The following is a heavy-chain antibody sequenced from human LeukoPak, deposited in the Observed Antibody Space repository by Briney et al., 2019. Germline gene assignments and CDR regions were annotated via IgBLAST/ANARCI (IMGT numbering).Heavy chain of an antibody. Sequence: ATVKITCKASGYTFTDYYIHWVRQAPGQGREWMGRINPNSGGTTYAQKFQGRGTITRETSKRTAYVELTSLRSDDTAVYYCARETPRIAVADVFWGQGTLVTVSS. CDR2: INPNSGGT. V-gene: IGHV1-2*06. CDR1: GYTFTDYY. D-gene: IGHD6-19*01. J-gene: IGHJ4*02. CDR3: ARETPRIAVADVF.